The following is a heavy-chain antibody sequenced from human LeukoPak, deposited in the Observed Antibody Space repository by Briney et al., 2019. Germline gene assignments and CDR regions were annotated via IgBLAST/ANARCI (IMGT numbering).Heavy chain of an antibody. D-gene: IGHD3-10*01. J-gene: IGHJ4*02. V-gene: IGHV3-23*01. CDR2: VSGSGGRT. CDR3: AKSYASGSFYDY. CDR1: GGSFSGYY. Sequence: ETLSLTCAVYGGSFSGYYWSWIRQPPGKGLEWVSRVSGSGGRTYYADSVKGRFTISRDNSKNTLSLQMNNLRADDTAVYYCAKSYASGSFYDYWGQGTLVTVSS.